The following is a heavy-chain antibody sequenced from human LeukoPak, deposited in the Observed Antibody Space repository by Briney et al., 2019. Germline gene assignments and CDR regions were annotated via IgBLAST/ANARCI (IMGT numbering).Heavy chain of an antibody. CDR1: GFTFSSYG. Sequence: GGSLRLSCAASGFTFSSYGMHWVRQAPGKGLEWVAFIRYDGSNKYYADSVKGRFTISRDNSKNTLYPQMNSLRAEDTAVYYCAKDGFPFDILTGYYGQFDYWGQGTLVTVSS. CDR2: IRYDGSNK. CDR3: AKDGFPFDILTGYYGQFDY. J-gene: IGHJ4*02. V-gene: IGHV3-30*02. D-gene: IGHD3-9*01.